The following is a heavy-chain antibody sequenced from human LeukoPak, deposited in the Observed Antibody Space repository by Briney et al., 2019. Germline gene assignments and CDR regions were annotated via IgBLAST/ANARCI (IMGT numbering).Heavy chain of an antibody. Sequence: PGGSLRLSCAASGFAFSSYAMSWVRQAPGKGLEWVSAISGSGSTTYYTDSVKGRFTISRDNSKNTLYLQMNTLRAEDTAVYYCAKAAVPGSKNYFDYWGQGTLVTVSS. CDR3: AKAAVPGSKNYFDY. J-gene: IGHJ4*02. V-gene: IGHV3-23*01. D-gene: IGHD3-10*01. CDR1: GFAFSSYA. CDR2: ISGSGSTT.